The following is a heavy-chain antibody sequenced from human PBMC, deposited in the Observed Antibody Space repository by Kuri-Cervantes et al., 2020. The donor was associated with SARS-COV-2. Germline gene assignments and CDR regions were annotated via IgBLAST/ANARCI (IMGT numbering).Heavy chain of an antibody. CDR1: GFTFSSYE. D-gene: IGHD3-16*01. CDR2: ISSSGSTI. CDR3: ARDGGKARFRAFDI. J-gene: IGHJ3*02. Sequence: GESLKISCAASGFTFSSYEMNWVRQAPGKGLEWVSYISSSGSTIYYADSVKGRFTISRDNAQNSLYLQMNSLRAEDTAVYYCARDGGKARFRAFDIWGQGTMVTVSS. V-gene: IGHV3-48*03.